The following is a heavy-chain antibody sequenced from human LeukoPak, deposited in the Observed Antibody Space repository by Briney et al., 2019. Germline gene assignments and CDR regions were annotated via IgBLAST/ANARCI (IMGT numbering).Heavy chain of an antibody. CDR2: IKQDGSVQ. J-gene: IGHJ5*02. CDR3: TRLQIAVAGPNWFDP. Sequence: PGGSLRLSCAASGFTFSSYWMSWVRQAPGKGLEWVANIKQDGSVQFYMDSLKGRFSVSRDNAKNSLYLQMNGLRVDDTAVYYCTRLQIAVAGPNWFDPWGQGTLVTVSS. D-gene: IGHD6-19*01. CDR1: GFTFSSYW. V-gene: IGHV3-7*01.